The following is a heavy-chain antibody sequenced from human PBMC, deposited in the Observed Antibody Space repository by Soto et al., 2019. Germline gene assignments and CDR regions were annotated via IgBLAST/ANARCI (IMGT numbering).Heavy chain of an antibody. V-gene: IGHV3-23*01. J-gene: IGHJ3*01. CDR2: IGVTSGSA. Sequence: EVQLLESGGGLVQPGGSLRLSCTASGFTFSGYGMNWVRQAPGKGLEWVSSIGVTSGSAFYADSVKGRFTISRDNSKNTVDLQMNSLRVEDTAVYYCAKDAPSEDAFDVWGQGTMVTVSS. CDR1: GFTFSGYG. CDR3: AKDAPSEDAFDV.